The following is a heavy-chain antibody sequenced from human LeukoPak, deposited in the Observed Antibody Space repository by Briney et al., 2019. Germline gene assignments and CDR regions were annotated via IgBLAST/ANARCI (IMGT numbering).Heavy chain of an antibody. Sequence: GGSLRLSCAASGFTVSSNYMRWLRQAPGQGLEGVFVIYSGGRTYSADSVKGRFTISRDNTKNTLYLQMNSLRAEDTAVYYCARDRGRFDYWGQGTLVTVSS. V-gene: IGHV3-53*01. D-gene: IGHD3-10*01. J-gene: IGHJ4*02. CDR2: IYSGGRT. CDR3: ARDRGRFDY. CDR1: GFTVSSNY.